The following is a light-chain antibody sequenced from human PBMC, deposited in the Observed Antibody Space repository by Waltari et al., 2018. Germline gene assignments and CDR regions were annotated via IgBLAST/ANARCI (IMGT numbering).Light chain of an antibody. CDR2: DAS. V-gene: IGKV3-11*01. CDR1: QSVSSF. CDR3: QQRSSWPLT. Sequence: EIVLTQSPATLSLSPGERATLSCRASQSVSSFVVWYQQKPGQAPRLLIYDASNRATGIPARFSGSGSGTDFTLTISSLEPEDFAVYYCQQRSSWPLTFGGGTKVEFK. J-gene: IGKJ4*01.